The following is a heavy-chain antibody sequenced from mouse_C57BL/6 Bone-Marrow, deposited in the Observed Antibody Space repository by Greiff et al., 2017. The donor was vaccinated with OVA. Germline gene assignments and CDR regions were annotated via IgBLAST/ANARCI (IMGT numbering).Heavy chain of an antibody. J-gene: IGHJ4*01. CDR1: GYTFTSYW. V-gene: IGHV1-64*01. Sequence: QVQLQQPGAELVKPGASVKLSCKASGYTFTSYWMHWLKQRPGQGLEWIGMIHPNSGSTNYNEKFKSKATLTVDKSSSTAYMQLSSLTSEDSAVYYCARSPNYYGSSYGAMDYWGQGTSVTVSS. D-gene: IGHD1-1*01. CDR3: ARSPNYYGSSYGAMDY. CDR2: IHPNSGST.